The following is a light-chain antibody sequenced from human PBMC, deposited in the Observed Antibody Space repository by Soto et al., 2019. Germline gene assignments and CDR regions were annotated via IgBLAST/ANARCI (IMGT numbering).Light chain of an antibody. V-gene: IGKV3-20*01. Sequence: EIVLTQSPGTLSLSPGERATLSCRASQSVRSSYLAWYQQKPGQAPRLLIYGASSRATGIPDRFSGSGSGTDFTLTISRLEPEDFAVDYCHQYGSSPLTFGGGTKVEIK. CDR2: GAS. CDR3: HQYGSSPLT. CDR1: QSVRSSY. J-gene: IGKJ4*01.